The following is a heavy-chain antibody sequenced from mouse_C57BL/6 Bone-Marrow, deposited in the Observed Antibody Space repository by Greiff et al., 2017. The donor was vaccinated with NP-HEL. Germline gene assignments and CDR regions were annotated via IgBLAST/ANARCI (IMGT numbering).Heavy chain of an antibody. Sequence: QVHVKQSGPELVKPGASVKLSCKASGYTFTSYDINWVKQRPGQGLEWIGWIYPRDGSTKYNEKFKGKATLTVDTSSSTAYMELHSLTSEDSAVYFCARRGEFITTVVARRDWYFDVWGTGTTVTVSS. V-gene: IGHV1-85*01. CDR3: ARRGEFITTVVARRDWYFDV. CDR1: GYTFTSYD. J-gene: IGHJ1*03. CDR2: IYPRDGST. D-gene: IGHD1-1*01.